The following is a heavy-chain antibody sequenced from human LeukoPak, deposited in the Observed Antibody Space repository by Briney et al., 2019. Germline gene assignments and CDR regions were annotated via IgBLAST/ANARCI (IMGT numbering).Heavy chain of an antibody. J-gene: IGHJ4*02. D-gene: IGHD6-19*01. CDR2: IYYSGST. CDR1: GGSISDYY. V-gene: IGHV4-59*01. CDR3: ARERIAVAGFDY. Sequence: SETLSLTCTVSGGSISDYYWNWIRQPPGKGLEWIGYIYYSGSTNYNPSLKSRVTISVDTSKNQFSLKLSSVTAADTAVYYCARERIAVAGFDYWGQGTLVTVSS.